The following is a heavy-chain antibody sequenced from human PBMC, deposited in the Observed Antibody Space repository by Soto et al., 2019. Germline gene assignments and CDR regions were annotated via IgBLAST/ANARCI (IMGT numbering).Heavy chain of an antibody. D-gene: IGHD6-6*01. J-gene: IGHJ6*04. CDR1: GFTFSSYW. Sequence: EVQLVESGGGLVQPGGSLRLSCAASGFTFSSYWMSWFRQAPGKGLEWVANIKQDGSEENYVDSVKGRFIISRDNANNALYLQMNSLRVEDTAVYYCAREIAARLWGKGTTVTVSS. CDR3: AREIAARL. CDR2: IKQDGSEE. V-gene: IGHV3-7*01.